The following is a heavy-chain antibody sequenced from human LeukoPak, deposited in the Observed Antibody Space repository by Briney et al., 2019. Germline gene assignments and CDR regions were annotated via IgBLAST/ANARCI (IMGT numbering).Heavy chain of an antibody. CDR1: GFTFSSYS. CDR2: ISSSSSYI. Sequence: PGGSLRLSCAASGFTFSSYSMNWVRQAPGKGLEWVSSISSSSSYIYYADSVKGRFTISRDNAKNSLYPQMNSLRAEDTAVYYCARLPSSDAFDIWGQGTMVTVSS. D-gene: IGHD1-26*01. V-gene: IGHV3-21*01. J-gene: IGHJ3*02. CDR3: ARLPSSDAFDI.